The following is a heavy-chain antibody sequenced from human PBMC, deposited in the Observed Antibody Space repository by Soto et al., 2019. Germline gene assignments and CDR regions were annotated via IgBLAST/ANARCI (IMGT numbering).Heavy chain of an antibody. CDR3: TRPARGLWFGYMDV. CDR2: IYSDGTT. V-gene: IGHV3-53*04. D-gene: IGHD3-10*01. J-gene: IGHJ6*03. CDR1: GFTVNSNY. Sequence: EVQLVESGGGLVQPGGSLRLSCAASGFTVNSNYMSWVRQAPGKGLEWVSIIYSDGTTYYADSVKGRFTISRHNSKDTLYLQMNSLKTEDTAVYYCTRPARGLWFGYMDVWGKGTTVTVSS.